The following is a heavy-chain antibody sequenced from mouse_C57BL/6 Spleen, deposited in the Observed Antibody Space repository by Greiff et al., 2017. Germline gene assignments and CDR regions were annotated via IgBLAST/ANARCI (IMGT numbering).Heavy chain of an antibody. D-gene: IGHD2-4*01. J-gene: IGHJ4*01. V-gene: IGHV1-47*01. Sequence: QVQLKQSGAELVKPGASVKLSCKASGYNFTTYSMDWMKQNHGKSLEWIGNFHPYNDDTKYNEKFKGKATLTVDKSSSTVYLQRSRITSEYSAVYYCARGDYDDCAMDYWGQGTSVTVSS. CDR3: ARGDYDDCAMDY. CDR2: FHPYNDDT. CDR1: GYNFTTYS.